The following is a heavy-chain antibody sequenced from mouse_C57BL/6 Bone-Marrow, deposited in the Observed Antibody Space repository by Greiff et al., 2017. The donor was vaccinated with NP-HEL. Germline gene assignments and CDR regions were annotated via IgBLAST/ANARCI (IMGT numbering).Heavy chain of an antibody. J-gene: IGHJ4*01. D-gene: IGHD1-1*01. CDR2: IRNKANNHAT. Sequence: EVKLEESGGGLVQPGGSMKLSCAASGFTFSDAWMDWVRQSPEKGLEWVAEIRNKANNHATYYAESVKGRFTISRDDSRSSVYLQMNSVRAEDTGIYYCTSPHSATVVATDYAMDYWGQGTSVTVSS. V-gene: IGHV6-6*01. CDR1: GFTFSDAW. CDR3: TSPHSATVVATDYAMDY.